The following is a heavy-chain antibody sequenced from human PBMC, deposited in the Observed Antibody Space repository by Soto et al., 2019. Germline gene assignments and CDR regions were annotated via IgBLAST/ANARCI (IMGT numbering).Heavy chain of an antibody. Sequence: PGGSLRLSCAASGFTFSSYAMSWVRQAPGKGLDWVSAISGSGGSTYYADSVKGRFTISRDNSKNTLYLQMNSLRAEDTAVYYCAKEKKGAAAGTFPCYGMDVWGQGTTVTVSS. V-gene: IGHV3-23*01. CDR2: ISGSGGST. J-gene: IGHJ6*02. CDR3: AKEKKGAAAGTFPCYGMDV. D-gene: IGHD6-13*01. CDR1: GFTFSSYA.